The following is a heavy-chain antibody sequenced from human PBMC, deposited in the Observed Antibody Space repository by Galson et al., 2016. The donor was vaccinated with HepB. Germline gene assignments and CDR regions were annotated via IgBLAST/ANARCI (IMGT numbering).Heavy chain of an antibody. CDR1: GGTFSSYA. D-gene: IGHD3-22*01. CDR3: ARADSSSYGYYFQH. J-gene: IGHJ1*01. V-gene: IGHV1-69*13. Sequence: SVKVSCNASGGTFSSYAFSWVRQAPGQGLEWMGGIIPILNTAKYAQKFQGRVTTTADESSSTAYMELSSLRSEDTAVYYCARADSSSYGYYFQHWGQGTLVTVSS. CDR2: IIPILNTA.